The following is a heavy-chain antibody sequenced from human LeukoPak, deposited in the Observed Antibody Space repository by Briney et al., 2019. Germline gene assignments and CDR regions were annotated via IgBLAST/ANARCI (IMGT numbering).Heavy chain of an antibody. CDR1: GGSIRSYY. D-gene: IGHD3-22*01. Sequence: SETLSLTCTVSGGSIRSYYWSWIRQPPGKGLEWIGYIYYSGSTNYNPSLKSRVTISVDTSKNQFSLKLSSVTAADTAVYYCARGHYDSSGYYWGARAYNWFDPWGQGTLVTVSS. CDR3: ARGHYDSSGYYWGARAYNWFDP. V-gene: IGHV4-59*01. J-gene: IGHJ5*02. CDR2: IYYSGST.